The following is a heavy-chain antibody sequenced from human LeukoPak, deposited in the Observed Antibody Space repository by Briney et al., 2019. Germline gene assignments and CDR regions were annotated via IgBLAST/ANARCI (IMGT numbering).Heavy chain of an antibody. CDR2: INSDGSST. J-gene: IGHJ4*02. CDR1: GFTFSSYW. V-gene: IGHV3-74*01. Sequence: GGSLRLSCSASGFTFSSYWMHWVRHAPGKGLLWVSRINSDGSSTSYADSVKGRFTISRDNAKNTLYLQMNSLRAEDTAVYYCAREADDYGGNFPLDYWGQGTLVTVSS. D-gene: IGHD4-23*01. CDR3: AREADDYGGNFPLDY.